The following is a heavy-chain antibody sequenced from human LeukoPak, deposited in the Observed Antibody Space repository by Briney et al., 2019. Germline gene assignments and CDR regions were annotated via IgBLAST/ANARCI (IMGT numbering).Heavy chain of an antibody. CDR2: ISYDGSNK. Sequence: GGSLRLSCAASGFTFSSYGMHWVRQAPGKGLEWVAVISYDGSNKYYADSVKGRFTISRDNSKNTLYLQMNSLRAEDTAVYYCAEAVAGYFDYWGQGTLVTVSS. CDR3: AEAVAGYFDY. CDR1: GFTFSSYG. V-gene: IGHV3-30*18. D-gene: IGHD6-19*01. J-gene: IGHJ4*02.